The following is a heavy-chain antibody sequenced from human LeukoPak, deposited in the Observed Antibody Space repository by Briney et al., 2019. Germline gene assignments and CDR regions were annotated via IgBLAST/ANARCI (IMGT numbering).Heavy chain of an antibody. CDR2: ISGSGGST. J-gene: IGHJ4*02. Sequence: PGGSLRLSCAASGFTFSSYARSWVRQAPGKGLEWVSAISGSGGSTYYADSVKGRFTISRDNSKNTLYLQMNRLRVEDTAVYYCAKTRTLAGTRGSYYFDYWGQGTLVTVSS. CDR3: AKTRTLAGTRGSYYFDY. V-gene: IGHV3-23*01. CDR1: GFTFSSYA. D-gene: IGHD3-10*01.